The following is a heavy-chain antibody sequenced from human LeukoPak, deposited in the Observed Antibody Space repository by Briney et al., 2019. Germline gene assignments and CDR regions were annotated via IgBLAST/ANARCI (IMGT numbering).Heavy chain of an antibody. V-gene: IGHV4-34*01. CDR2: INHSGST. D-gene: IGHD3-9*01. Sequence: SETLSLTCAVYGGSFSGYYWSWTRQPPGKGLEWIGEINHSGSTNYNPSLKSRVTISVDTSKNQFSLKLSSVTAADTAVYYCARGANFDWLVSSFDYWGQGTLVTVAS. J-gene: IGHJ4*02. CDR1: GGSFSGYY. CDR3: ARGANFDWLVSSFDY.